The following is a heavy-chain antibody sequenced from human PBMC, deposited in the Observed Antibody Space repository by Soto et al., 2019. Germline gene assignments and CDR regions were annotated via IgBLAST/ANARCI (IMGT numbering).Heavy chain of an antibody. D-gene: IGHD5-12*01. Sequence: EVQLLESGGGLVQPGGSLRLSCAASGFTFSSYAMSWVRQAPGKGLEWVSAISGSGGSTYYADSVKGRFTISRDNSKNTLYLQMNSLRAEDTAVYYCAKIMDIVVTEGFLAVDYWGQGTLVTVSS. CDR2: ISGSGGST. J-gene: IGHJ4*02. V-gene: IGHV3-23*01. CDR3: AKIMDIVVTEGFLAVDY. CDR1: GFTFSSYA.